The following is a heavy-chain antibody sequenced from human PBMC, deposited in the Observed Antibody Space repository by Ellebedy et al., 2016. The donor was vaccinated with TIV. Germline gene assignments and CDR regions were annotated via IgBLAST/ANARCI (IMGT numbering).Heavy chain of an antibody. Sequence: AASVKVSCKTSGYTFTDYYIHWVRQAPGQGLEWMAWINPNSGGTNYAQKFQGRVTVTRDTSTSTAFLELSRLRSDDTAVYYRTRDLTNKVSGDYWGQGTLVTVSS. CDR2: INPNSGGT. D-gene: IGHD5/OR15-5a*01. V-gene: IGHV1-2*02. CDR1: GYTFTDYY. CDR3: TRDLTNKVSGDY. J-gene: IGHJ4*02.